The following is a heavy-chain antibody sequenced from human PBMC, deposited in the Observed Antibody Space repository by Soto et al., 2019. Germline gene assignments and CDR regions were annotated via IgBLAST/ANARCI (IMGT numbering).Heavy chain of an antibody. Sequence: ASVKVSFKASGYTFTSYDINWVRQATGQGLEWMGWMNPNSGNTGYAQKFQGRVTMTRNTSISTAYMELSSLRSEDTAVYYCARVPYYDFWSGYSESDPYYYYGMDVWGQGTTVTVSS. J-gene: IGHJ6*02. CDR3: ARVPYYDFWSGYSESDPYYYYGMDV. D-gene: IGHD3-3*01. V-gene: IGHV1-8*01. CDR2: MNPNSGNT. CDR1: GYTFTSYD.